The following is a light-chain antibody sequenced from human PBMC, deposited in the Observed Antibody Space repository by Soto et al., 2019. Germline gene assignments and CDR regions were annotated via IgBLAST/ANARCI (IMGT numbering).Light chain of an antibody. J-gene: IGKJ4*01. V-gene: IGKV3-11*01. CDR2: DAS. CDR3: QQRSEWPLT. CDR1: QSVGSY. Sequence: EIVLTQSPATLSLSPGERATLSCRASQSVGSYLAWYQQKPGQAPRLLIYDASNRATGIPARFSSSGSGTDFTLTISSLEPEDFAVYYCQQRSEWPLTFGGGAKVEIK.